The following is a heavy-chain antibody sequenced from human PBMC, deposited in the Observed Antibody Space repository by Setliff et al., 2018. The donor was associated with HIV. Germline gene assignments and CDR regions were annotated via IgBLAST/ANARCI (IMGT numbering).Heavy chain of an antibody. Sequence: SETLSLTCTVSAGSIRSSTYYWAWIRQPPGKGLEWIGTIYYSGSTYYNPSLKSRVTISVDTSKNQFSLKLSSVTAADTAVYYCARGVNFDYWGQGTQVTVSS. J-gene: IGHJ4*02. CDR2: IYYSGST. CDR1: AGSIRSSTYY. CDR3: ARGVNFDY. V-gene: IGHV4-39*07. D-gene: IGHD3-3*01.